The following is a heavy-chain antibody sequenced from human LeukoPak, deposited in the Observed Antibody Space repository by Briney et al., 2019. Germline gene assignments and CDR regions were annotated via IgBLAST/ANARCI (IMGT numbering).Heavy chain of an antibody. CDR3: ARRRSDLNWYDP. Sequence: PSETLSLTCTVSGDSITNNNYHWGWIRQPPGKGLEWIGRLYNPGSTDNTDSNPSLQSRVTISIDTSKNQISLNLISVTAADMAIYYCARRRSDLNWYDPWGQGTLVTVSS. CDR2: LYNPGSTDNT. J-gene: IGHJ5*02. D-gene: IGHD6-19*01. V-gene: IGHV4-39*07. CDR1: GDSITNNNYH.